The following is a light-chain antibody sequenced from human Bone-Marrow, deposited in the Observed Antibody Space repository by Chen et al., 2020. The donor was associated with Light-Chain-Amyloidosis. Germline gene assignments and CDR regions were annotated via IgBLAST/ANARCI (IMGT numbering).Light chain of an antibody. J-gene: IGLJ3*02. Sequence: SYVLTQPSSVSVAPGQTATIACGGNNIGSTSVHWYQQTPGQAPLLVVYADSGRPSGIPERLSGSNSGNTATLTISRXEAGDEADYDCQVWDRSSDRPVFGGGTKLTVL. CDR1: NIGSTS. V-gene: IGLV3-21*02. CDR2: ADS. CDR3: QVWDRSSDRPV.